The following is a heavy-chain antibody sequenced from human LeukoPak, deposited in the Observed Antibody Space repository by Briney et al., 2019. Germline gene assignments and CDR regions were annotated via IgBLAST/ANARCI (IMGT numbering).Heavy chain of an antibody. V-gene: IGHV1-8*02. J-gene: IGHJ5*02. D-gene: IGHD3-22*01. CDR1: GYTFTGYY. CDR3: ARGPENDSSGA. Sequence: ASVKVSCKASGYTFTGYYMHWVRQATGQGLEWMGWMNPNSGNTGYAQKFQGRVTMTRNTSISTAYMELSSLRSEDTAVYYCARGPENDSSGAWGQGTLVTVSS. CDR2: MNPNSGNT.